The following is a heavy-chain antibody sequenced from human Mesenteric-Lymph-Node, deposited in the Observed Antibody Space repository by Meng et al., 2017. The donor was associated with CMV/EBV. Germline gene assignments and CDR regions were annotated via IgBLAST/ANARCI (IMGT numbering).Heavy chain of an antibody. Sequence: GGSLRLSCAASGFIFDDYVMHWVRQFPGEGLEWVSCISSGNSYTYYADSVKGRFTISRDNAKNSLYLQMNSLRAEDTAVYYCARGGQDVYGWTGSYFADYWGQGTLVTVSS. CDR3: ARGGQDVYGWTGSYFADY. V-gene: IGHV3-21*01. CDR1: GFIFDDYV. D-gene: IGHD3/OR15-3a*01. J-gene: IGHJ4*02. CDR2: ISSGNSYT.